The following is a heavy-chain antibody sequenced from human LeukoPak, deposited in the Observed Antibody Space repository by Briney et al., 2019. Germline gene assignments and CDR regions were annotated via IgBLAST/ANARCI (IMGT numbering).Heavy chain of an antibody. V-gene: IGHV1-18*01. Sequence: GGSLRLSCAASGFTFSSYWMTWVRQAPGKGLEWMGWISAYNGNTNYAQKLQGRVTMTTDTSTSTAYMELRSLRSDDTAVYYCARGGDIVVVPAAIWFDPWGQGTLVTVSS. J-gene: IGHJ5*02. CDR2: ISAYNGNT. CDR3: ARGGDIVVVPAAIWFDP. CDR1: GFTFSSYW. D-gene: IGHD2-2*01.